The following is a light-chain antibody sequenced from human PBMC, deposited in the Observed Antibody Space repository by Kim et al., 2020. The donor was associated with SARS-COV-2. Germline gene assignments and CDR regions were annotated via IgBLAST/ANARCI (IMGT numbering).Light chain of an antibody. V-gene: IGLV3-21*04. J-gene: IGLJ3*02. CDR2: YDS. CDR1: NIGSKR. Sequence: PGKTARLTCGGNNIGSKRVHWYQQKPGQAPVLVIYYDSDRPSGIPERFSGSNSGNTATLTISRVEAGDEADYYCQVWDSSSDHWVFGGGTQLTVL. CDR3: QVWDSSSDHWV.